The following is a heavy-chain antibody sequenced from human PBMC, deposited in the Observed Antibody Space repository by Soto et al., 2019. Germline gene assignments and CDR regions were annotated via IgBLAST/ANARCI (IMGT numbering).Heavy chain of an antibody. CDR3: ARDLDNPFDYSNYKPFFDDYYYGMDV. CDR2: IWYDGSNK. V-gene: IGHV3-33*01. CDR1: GFTFSSYG. J-gene: IGHJ6*02. Sequence: GGSLRLSCAASGFTFSSYGMHWVRQAPGKGLEWVAVIWYDGSNKYYADSVKGRFTISRDNSKNTLYLQMNSLRAEDTAVYYCARDLDNPFDYSNYKPFFDDYYYGMDVWGQGTTVTVSS. D-gene: IGHD4-4*01.